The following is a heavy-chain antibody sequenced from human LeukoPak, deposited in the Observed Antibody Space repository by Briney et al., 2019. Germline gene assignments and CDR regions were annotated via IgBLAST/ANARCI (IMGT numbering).Heavy chain of an antibody. CDR1: GFTFSSYG. V-gene: IGHV3-30*18. CDR3: AKNDYGDYAARIDY. Sequence: GGSLRLSCAASGFTFSSYGMHWVRQAPGKGLEWVAVISYDGSNKYYADSVKGRFTISRDNSKNTLYLQMNSLRAEDTAVYYCAKNDYGDYAARIDYWGQGTLVTVYS. D-gene: IGHD4-17*01. CDR2: ISYDGSNK. J-gene: IGHJ4*02.